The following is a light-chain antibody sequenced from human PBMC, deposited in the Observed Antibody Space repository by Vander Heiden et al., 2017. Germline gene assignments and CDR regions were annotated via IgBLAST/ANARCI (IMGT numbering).Light chain of an antibody. CDR3: QQYNNWPPGIT. CDR2: GAS. J-gene: IGKJ5*01. Sequence: IAITPSPATPSVSPGERATLPCRDSHSVSSNLAWYQQKPGQAPRLLIYGASTRATGIPARFSGSGSGTEFTLTISSLQSEDFAVYYCQQYNNWPPGITFGQGTRLEIK. V-gene: IGKV3-15*01. CDR1: HSVSSN.